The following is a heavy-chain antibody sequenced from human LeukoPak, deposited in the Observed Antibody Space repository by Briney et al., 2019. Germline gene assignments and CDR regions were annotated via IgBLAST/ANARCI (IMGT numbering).Heavy chain of an antibody. D-gene: IGHD2/OR15-2a*01. V-gene: IGHV4-59*02. J-gene: IGHJ4*02. CDR1: GASVSSSH. CDR2: LSYTGKT. Sequence: SETLSLTCVVSGASVSSSHWNWIRQFPGKGLAWIGCLSYTGKTDYNPSLTSRVTISVDTSKNQVSLKLRSVTAADTAVYYCSEGYFEPFDHWGQGTLVTVSS. CDR3: SEGYFEPFDH.